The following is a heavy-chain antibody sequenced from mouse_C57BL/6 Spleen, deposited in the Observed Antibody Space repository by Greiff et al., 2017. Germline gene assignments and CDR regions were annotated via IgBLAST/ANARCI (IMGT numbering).Heavy chain of an antibody. CDR2: ISYDGSN. CDR3: ARDSYYYGSSYEFAY. Sequence: EVKLMESGPGLVKPSQSLSLTCSVTGYSITSGYYWNWLRQFPGNKLEWMGYISYDGSNNYNPSLKNRISITRDTSKNQFFLKLNSVTTEDTATYYCARDSYYYGSSYEFAYWGQGTLVTVSA. J-gene: IGHJ3*01. CDR1: GYSITSGYY. V-gene: IGHV3-6*01. D-gene: IGHD1-1*01.